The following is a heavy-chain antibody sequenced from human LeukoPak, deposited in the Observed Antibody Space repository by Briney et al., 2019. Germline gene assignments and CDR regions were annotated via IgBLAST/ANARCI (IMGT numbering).Heavy chain of an antibody. CDR1: GFTVSSNY. Sequence: GGSLRLSCAASGFTVSSNYMIWLRQAPGKGLEWVSVIYTGGTINYADSVKGRFTTSRDISLHLQMDSLRAEDTAVYYCVRNNNNDYWGQGTLVTVSS. CDR2: IYTGGTI. J-gene: IGHJ4*02. V-gene: IGHV3-53*05. D-gene: IGHD2/OR15-2a*01. CDR3: VRNNNNDY.